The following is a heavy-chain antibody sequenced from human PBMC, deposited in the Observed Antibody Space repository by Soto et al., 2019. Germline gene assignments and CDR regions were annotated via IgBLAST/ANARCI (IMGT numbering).Heavy chain of an antibody. D-gene: IGHD6-19*01. V-gene: IGHV3-13*01. CDR3: VRESGAGSAGWLPLDR. Sequence: EVQLVESGGGLVQPGGSLRLSCAASGFIVSTYDMHWVRQATGKGLEWVSAIAAAGEAYYPGSVKGRFTISRENAKNSLYLEMNNLSAEDTAVYYCVRESGAGSAGWLPLDRWGQGTLVTVSS. J-gene: IGHJ5*02. CDR1: GFIVSTYD. CDR2: IAAAGEA.